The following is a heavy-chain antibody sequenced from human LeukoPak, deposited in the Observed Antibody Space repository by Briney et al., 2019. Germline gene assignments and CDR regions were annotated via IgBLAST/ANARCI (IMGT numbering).Heavy chain of an antibody. V-gene: IGHV3-53*01. J-gene: IGHJ3*02. CDR3: ARKRDAFDI. Sequence: PGGSLRLSCAASEFTISSSYMTWVRQAPGKGLEWVSVIYSAGSAFYADSVQGRFTISRDNSKNTLYLQMDSLRGEDTAVYYCARKRDAFDIGAQGKMDTVFS. CDR2: IYSAGSA. CDR1: EFTISSSY.